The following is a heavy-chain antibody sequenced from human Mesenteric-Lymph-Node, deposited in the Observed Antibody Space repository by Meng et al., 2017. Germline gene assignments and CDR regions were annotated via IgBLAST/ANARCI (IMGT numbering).Heavy chain of an antibody. CDR3: ARGGSLSSGSFDY. V-gene: IGHV3-66*02. J-gene: IGHJ4*02. CDR1: GFTFSSYA. CDR2: IYSGGST. D-gene: IGHD6-25*01. Sequence: GGSLRLSCAASGFTFSSYAMSWVRQAPGKGLEWVSVIYSGGSTYYADSVKGRFTISRDNSKNTLYLQMNSLRAEDTAVYYCARGGSLSSGSFDYWGQGTLVTVSS.